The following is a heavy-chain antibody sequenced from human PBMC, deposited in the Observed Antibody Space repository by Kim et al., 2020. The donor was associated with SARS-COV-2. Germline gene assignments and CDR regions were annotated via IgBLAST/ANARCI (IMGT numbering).Heavy chain of an antibody. CDR1: GYTFTSYA. CDR2: INAGNGNT. D-gene: IGHD3-10*01. V-gene: IGHV1-3*01. CDR3: ARGISGGMVRGVSDY. Sequence: ASVKVSCKASGYTFTSYAMHWVRQAPGQRLEWMGWINAGNGNTKYSQKFQGRVTITRDTSASTAYMELSSLRSEDTAVYYCARGISGGMVRGVSDYWGQGTLVTVSS. J-gene: IGHJ4*02.